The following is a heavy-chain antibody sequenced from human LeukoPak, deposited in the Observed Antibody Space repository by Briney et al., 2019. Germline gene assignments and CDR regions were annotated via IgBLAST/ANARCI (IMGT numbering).Heavy chain of an antibody. V-gene: IGHV1-69*04. D-gene: IGHD3-22*01. CDR2: IIPILGIA. CDR1: GGTFSSYA. J-gene: IGHJ5*02. Sequence: ASVKVSCTASGGTFSSYAISWVRQAPGQRLEWMGKIIPILGIANYAQKFQGRVTITADKSTSTAYMELSSLRSEDTAVYYCARAPAYDSSGYYSNWFDPWGQGTLVTVSS. CDR3: ARAPAYDSSGYYSNWFDP.